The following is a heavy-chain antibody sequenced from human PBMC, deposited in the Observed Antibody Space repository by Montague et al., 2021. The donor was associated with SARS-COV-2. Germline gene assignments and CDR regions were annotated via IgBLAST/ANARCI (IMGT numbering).Heavy chain of an antibody. D-gene: IGHD3-16*01. Sequence: TLSLTCTVSGGSISSGGYYWSWVRQPPGKGLDWIGYIFYRGGTYYNPSLKSRVSMSVDTSKIQFSLNLTSVTAADTAVYYYARANYYVMTSKAYAMDVWGQGTTVTVSS. CDR3: ARANYYVMTSKAYAMDV. V-gene: IGHV4-31*03. J-gene: IGHJ6*02. CDR1: GGSISSGGYY. CDR2: IFYRGGT.